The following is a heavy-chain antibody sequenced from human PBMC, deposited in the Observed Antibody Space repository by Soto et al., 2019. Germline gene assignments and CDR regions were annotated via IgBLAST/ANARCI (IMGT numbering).Heavy chain of an antibody. CDR1: GASINSANW. V-gene: IGHV4-4*02. J-gene: IGHJ6*02. CDR2: IYHIGST. Sequence: QVLLEESGPGLVRPSGTLSLTCSVSGASINSANWWVWVRQPPGKGLEWIGEIYHIGSTTYNPSLQSRATISVDKSKNQFSPIVTSVTAADTAVYYCAKRYDFWSGRWYGLGVWGQGTTVTVSS. CDR3: AKRYDFWSGRWYGLGV. D-gene: IGHD3-3*01.